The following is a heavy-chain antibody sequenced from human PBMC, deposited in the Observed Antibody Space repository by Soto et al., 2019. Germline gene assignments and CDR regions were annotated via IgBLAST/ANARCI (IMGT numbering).Heavy chain of an antibody. Sequence: QVQLVQSGAEVKKPGASVKVSCKASGYTFTSHGISWVRQAPGQGLEWMGWISAYNGDTNYAQKLQGRVTVTTDTSTITAYMELRSLRSEDTAVYYCARMVRGSNIEYYHYMDVWGKGTTVTVSS. V-gene: IGHV1-18*01. J-gene: IGHJ6*03. CDR1: GYTFTSHG. D-gene: IGHD3-10*01. CDR2: ISAYNGDT. CDR3: ARMVRGSNIEYYHYMDV.